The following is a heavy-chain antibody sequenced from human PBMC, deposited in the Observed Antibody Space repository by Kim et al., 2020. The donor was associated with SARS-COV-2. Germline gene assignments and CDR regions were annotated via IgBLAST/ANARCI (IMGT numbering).Heavy chain of an antibody. V-gene: IGHV1-18*04. CDR2: ISPHNGNT. Sequence: ASVKVSCKTSGYIFTNYAMSWVRQAPGQGLEWLGWISPHNGNTNYAQNIQGRITMTADTSASSVYMELRGLRSDDTAVYYCARCSIHSTGEFDNRGQGTLLTVSS. D-gene: IGHD3-10*02. CDR3: ARCSIHSTGEFDN. J-gene: IGHJ4*02. CDR1: GYIFTNYA.